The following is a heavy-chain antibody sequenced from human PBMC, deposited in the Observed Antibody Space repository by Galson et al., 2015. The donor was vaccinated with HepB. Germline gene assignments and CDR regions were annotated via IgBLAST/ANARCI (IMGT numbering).Heavy chain of an antibody. CDR3: ASLDYYYGMDV. Sequence: SVKVSCKASGGTFSSYNISWVRQAPGQGLEWMGRIIPILGIANYAQKFQGRVTITADKSTSTAYMELSSLRSEDTAVYCCASLDYYYGMDVWGQGTTVTASS. J-gene: IGHJ6*02. CDR2: IIPILGIA. V-gene: IGHV1-69*02. CDR1: GGTFSSYN.